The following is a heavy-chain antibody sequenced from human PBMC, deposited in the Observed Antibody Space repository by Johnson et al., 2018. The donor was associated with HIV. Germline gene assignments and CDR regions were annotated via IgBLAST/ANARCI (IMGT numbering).Heavy chain of an antibody. CDR3: AKGYNWNYCES. Sequence: VQLMESGGGVVQPGGSLRLSCAASGFTVSSNYMSWVRQAPGKGLEWVSGISWNSGSIGYADSVKGRFTISRDNAKNSLYLQMNSLRAEDTALYYCAKGYNWNYCESWGQGTMVTVSS. J-gene: IGHJ3*01. V-gene: IGHV3-9*01. D-gene: IGHD1-7*01. CDR2: ISWNSGSI. CDR1: GFTVSSNY.